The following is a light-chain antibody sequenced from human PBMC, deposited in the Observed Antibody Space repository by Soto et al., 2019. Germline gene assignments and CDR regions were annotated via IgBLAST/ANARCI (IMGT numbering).Light chain of an antibody. CDR2: WAS. J-gene: IGKJ1*01. V-gene: IGKV4-1*01. CDR3: QQYYSSPWT. Sequence: DIVMTQSPDSLAVSLSERATINCKSSQIVLYSSNNKNYLAWYQQKPGQPPKLLIYWASTRESGVPDRFSGSGSGTDFTLTISSVQAEDVAVYYCQQYYSSPWTFGQGTKVEIK. CDR1: QIVLYSSNNKNY.